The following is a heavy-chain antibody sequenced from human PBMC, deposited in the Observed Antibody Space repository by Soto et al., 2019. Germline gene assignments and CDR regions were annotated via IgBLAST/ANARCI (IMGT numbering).Heavy chain of an antibody. CDR3: ARRRYYYGSGSYNYYGMDV. J-gene: IGHJ6*02. CDR1: GGTFSSYA. V-gene: IGHV1-69*01. Sequence: QVQLVQSGAEVKKPGSSVKVSCKASGGTFSSYAISWVRQAPGQGLEWMGGIIPIFGTANYAQKFQGRLTITADESTSTAYMELSSLRSEDTAVYYCARRRYYYGSGSYNYYGMDVWGQGTTVTVSS. D-gene: IGHD3-10*01. CDR2: IIPIFGTA.